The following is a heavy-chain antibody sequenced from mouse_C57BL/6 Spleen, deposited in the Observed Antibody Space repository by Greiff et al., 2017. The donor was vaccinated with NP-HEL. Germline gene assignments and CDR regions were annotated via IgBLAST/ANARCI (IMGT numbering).Heavy chain of an antibody. CDR1: GYSITSGYY. CDR3: ARKMGYYYGSSYDY. CDR2: ISYDGSN. J-gene: IGHJ2*01. V-gene: IGHV3-6*01. Sequence: EESGPGLVKPSQSLSLTCSVTGYSITSGYYWNWIRQFPGNKLEWMGYISYDGSNNYNPSLKNRISITRDTSKNQFFLKLNSVTTEDTATYYCARKMGYYYGSSYDYWGQGTTLTVSS. D-gene: IGHD1-1*01.